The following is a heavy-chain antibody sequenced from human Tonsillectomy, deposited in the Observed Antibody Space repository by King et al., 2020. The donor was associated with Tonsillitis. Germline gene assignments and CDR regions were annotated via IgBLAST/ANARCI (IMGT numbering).Heavy chain of an antibody. CDR2: INNQHGNT. J-gene: IGHJ4*02. CDR1: GYTFTSFG. V-gene: IGHV1-18*01. D-gene: IGHD5-18*01. Sequence: QLVQSGAEVKKPGASVKVSCKASGYTFTSFGLGWVRQAPGQGPEWMGWINNQHGNTNYAQKFQGRVTMTTDTSTSTAYMELRSLRSDDTALYYCAGGLGYGYDHWGQGTLVTVSS. CDR3: AGGLGYGYDH.